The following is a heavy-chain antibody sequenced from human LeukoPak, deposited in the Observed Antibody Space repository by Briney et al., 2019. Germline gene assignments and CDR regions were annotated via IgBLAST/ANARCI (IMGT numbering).Heavy chain of an antibody. J-gene: IGHJ3*02. Sequence: GGSLRLSCAASGFTFSSYAMSWVRQAPGKGLEWVSAISGSGGNTYYADSVKGRFTISRDNSKNTLYLQMNSLRAEDTAVYYCAKDRAFLLAGTHAFDIWGQGTMVTVSS. CDR2: ISGSGGNT. CDR3: AKDRAFLLAGTHAFDI. CDR1: GFTFSSYA. D-gene: IGHD6-19*01. V-gene: IGHV3-23*01.